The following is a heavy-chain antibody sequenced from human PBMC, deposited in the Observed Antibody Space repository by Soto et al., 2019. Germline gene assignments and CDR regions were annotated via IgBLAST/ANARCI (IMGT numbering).Heavy chain of an antibody. Sequence: DVQLLESGGGFVQPGGSLRLSCKASGFTFSSYAMSWVRQAPGKGLEWVSTISGSGGNAYYADSVKGRFSISRDNSKNTLRLQMNSLRADDTAVYYCAKDGASGSYPPYYYFGMDVWGQGTTVTVSS. CDR1: GFTFSSYA. CDR3: AKDGASGSYPPYYYFGMDV. V-gene: IGHV3-23*01. CDR2: ISGSGGNA. J-gene: IGHJ6*02. D-gene: IGHD1-26*01.